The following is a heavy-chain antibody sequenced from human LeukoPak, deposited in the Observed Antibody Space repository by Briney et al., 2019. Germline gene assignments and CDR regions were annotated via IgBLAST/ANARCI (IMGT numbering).Heavy chain of an antibody. V-gene: IGHV3-48*03. D-gene: IGHD6-19*01. CDR1: GFTFSSYE. J-gene: IGHJ4*02. Sequence: PGGSLRLSCAASGFTFSSYEMNWVRQAPGEGLEWVSYISPGGNTIYYADSVKGRFTISRDNAKNSLYLQMDSLRAEDTAVYYCARVGSGWFFDYWGQGTLVTVSP. CDR2: ISPGGNTI. CDR3: ARVGSGWFFDY.